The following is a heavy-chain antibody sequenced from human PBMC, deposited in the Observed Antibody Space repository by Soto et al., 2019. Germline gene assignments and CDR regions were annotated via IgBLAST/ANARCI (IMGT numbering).Heavy chain of an antibody. CDR2: INHSGST. V-gene: IGHV4-34*01. CDR3: ASYDWNYYFDY. Sequence: QVQLQQWGAGLLKPSETLSLTCAVYGGSFSGYYWSWIRQPPGKGLEWIGEINHSGSTNYNPSLKSQVTISVDTSKNQFSLKLSSVTAADTAVYYCASYDWNYYFDYWGQGTLVTVSS. J-gene: IGHJ4*02. D-gene: IGHD1-7*01. CDR1: GGSFSGYY.